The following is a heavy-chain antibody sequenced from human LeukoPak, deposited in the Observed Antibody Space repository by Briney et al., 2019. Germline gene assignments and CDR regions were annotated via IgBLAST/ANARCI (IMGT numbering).Heavy chain of an antibody. Sequence: PGGSLRLSCEAPGFTFSTFARIWVRQPPGKGLGWFSSIFPSGGEIHYADSVRGRFTISRDNSKSTLSLQMNSLRAEDTAIYYCATYRQVLLPFESWGQGTLVTVSS. J-gene: IGHJ4*02. V-gene: IGHV3-23*01. CDR1: GFTFSTFA. D-gene: IGHD2-8*02. CDR2: IFPSGGEI. CDR3: ATYRQVLLPFES.